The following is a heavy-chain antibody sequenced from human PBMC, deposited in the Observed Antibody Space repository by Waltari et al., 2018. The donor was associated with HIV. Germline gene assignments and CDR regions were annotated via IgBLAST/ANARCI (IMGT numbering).Heavy chain of an antibody. D-gene: IGHD3-10*01. Sequence: QVQLQQWGAGLLKPSETLSLTCAVYGGSFSGYYWSWIRQPPGKGLEWIGEINHSGSTNYNPALKSRVTISVDTSKNQFSLKLSSVTAADTAVYYCARGGRNYYGSGSYLTQWGQGTLVTVSS. CDR3: ARGGRNYYGSGSYLTQ. J-gene: IGHJ4*02. CDR1: GGSFSGYY. CDR2: INHSGST. V-gene: IGHV4-34*01.